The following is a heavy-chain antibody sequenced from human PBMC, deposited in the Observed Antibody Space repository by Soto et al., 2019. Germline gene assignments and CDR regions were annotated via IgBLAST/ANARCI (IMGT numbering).Heavy chain of an antibody. Sequence: QLVQSGPELKKPGSSVKVSCKDSGGLFSSFAISWVRQAPGQGLEWLGGIIPVFGTTNYAEKFQDRVTITADESTNTAYMGLSSLTSGDTAMYYCARGGGPYVWFNEFWGQGTLVTVSA. CDR1: GGLFSSFA. D-gene: IGHD3-16*01. J-gene: IGHJ4*02. CDR3: ARGGGPYVWFNEF. V-gene: IGHV1-69*01. CDR2: IIPVFGTT.